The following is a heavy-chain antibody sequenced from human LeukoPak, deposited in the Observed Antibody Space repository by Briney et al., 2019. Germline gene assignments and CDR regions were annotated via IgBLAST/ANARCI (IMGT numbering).Heavy chain of an antibody. V-gene: IGHV4-38-2*01. CDR3: ARKTVTNWFDP. CDR1: GYSISSGYY. J-gene: IGHJ5*02. Sequence: SETLSLTCSVSGYSISSGYYWGWIRQPPGKGLEWIGSIYHSGSTYYNPSLKSRVTISVDTSKNQFSLKLKPVTAADTAMYYCARKTVTNWFDPWGQGTLVTVSS. D-gene: IGHD4-17*01. CDR2: IYHSGST.